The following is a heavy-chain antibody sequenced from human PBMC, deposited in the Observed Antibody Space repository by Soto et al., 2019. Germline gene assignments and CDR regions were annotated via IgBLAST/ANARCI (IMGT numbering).Heavy chain of an antibody. CDR3: ARHPRDDASRKIDC. CDR1: GYSFTSNW. V-gene: IGHV5-51*01. D-gene: IGHD3-16*01. CDR2: INPADSDI. Sequence: ATLKISCQGSGYSFTSNWIGWVRQMPGKGLGWMGIINPADSDIKYSPSFQGQVTISADKSIATAYLQWSSLKDSDTAMYYCARHPRDDASRKIDCWGQGTLVTVSS. J-gene: IGHJ4*02.